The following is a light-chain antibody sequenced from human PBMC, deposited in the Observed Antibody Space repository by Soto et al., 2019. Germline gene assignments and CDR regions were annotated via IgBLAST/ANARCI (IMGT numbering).Light chain of an antibody. CDR1: QGISTY. J-gene: IGKJ1*01. Sequence: DIQMTQSPSSLSASVGDRVTITCRASQGISTYLAWYQQRPGTVPKLLIYAASTLQSGVPSRFSGSGSGTDFTLTISRLQPGDVATYYCQEYNSAPWTFGPGTKVEIK. CDR2: AAS. V-gene: IGKV1-27*01. CDR3: QEYNSAPWT.